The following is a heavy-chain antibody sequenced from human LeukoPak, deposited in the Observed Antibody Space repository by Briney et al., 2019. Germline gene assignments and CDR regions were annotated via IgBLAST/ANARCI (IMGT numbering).Heavy chain of an antibody. Sequence: GGSLRLSCGASGFTFRIYAMNWVRQAPGKGLEWVSGISGSGSSTYYADSVKGRFTISRDNSKNTLYLQMNSLRAEDTAIYYCAKARYCSGGSCYFDYWGQGTLVTVSS. J-gene: IGHJ4*02. CDR3: AKARYCSGGSCYFDY. V-gene: IGHV3-23*01. CDR2: ISGSGSST. D-gene: IGHD2-15*01. CDR1: GFTFRIYA.